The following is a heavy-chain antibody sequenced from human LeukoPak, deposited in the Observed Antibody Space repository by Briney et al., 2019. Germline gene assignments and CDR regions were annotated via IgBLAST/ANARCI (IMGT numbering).Heavy chain of an antibody. Sequence: SVKVSCKASGGTFSSYAISWVRLAPGQGLEWMGGIIPIFGTANYAQKFQGRVTITADESTSTAYMELSSLRSEDTAVYYCARESENMIGPHFDYWGQGTLVTVSS. CDR1: GGTFSSYA. D-gene: IGHD3-22*01. CDR3: ARESENMIGPHFDY. CDR2: IIPIFGTA. V-gene: IGHV1-69*13. J-gene: IGHJ4*02.